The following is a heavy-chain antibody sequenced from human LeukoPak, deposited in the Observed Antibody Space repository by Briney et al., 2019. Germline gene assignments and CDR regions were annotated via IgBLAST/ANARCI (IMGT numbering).Heavy chain of an antibody. CDR3: AKDMAEDDYWFDY. CDR2: ISWNSGSI. V-gene: IGHV3-9*01. J-gene: IGHJ4*02. Sequence: GRSLRLSCAASGFTFDDYAMHWVRQAPGKGLEWVSGISWNSGSIGYADSVKGRFTISRDNAKNSLYLQMNSLRAEDTALYYCAKDMAEDDYWFDYWGQGTLVTVSS. D-gene: IGHD3/OR15-3a*01. CDR1: GFTFDDYA.